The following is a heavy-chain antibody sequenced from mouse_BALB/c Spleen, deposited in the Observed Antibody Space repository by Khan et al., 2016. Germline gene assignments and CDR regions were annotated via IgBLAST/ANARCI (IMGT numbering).Heavy chain of an antibody. CDR1: GYSITSDYA. CDR3: TRSPTATRYFDV. CDR2: IRYSGST. J-gene: IGHJ1*01. Sequence: EVQLQESGPGLVKPSQSQSLTCTVTGYSITSDYAWNWIRQFPGNKLEWMGYIRYSGSTTYNPSLKSRISITRDTSKNQFFLQLYSVTTEDTATYYCTRSPTATRYFDVWGAGTTVTVSS. V-gene: IGHV3-2*02. D-gene: IGHD1-2*01.